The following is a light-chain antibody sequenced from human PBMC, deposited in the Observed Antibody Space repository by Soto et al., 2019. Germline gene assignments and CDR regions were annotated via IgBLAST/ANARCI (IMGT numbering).Light chain of an antibody. CDR1: QSISSY. V-gene: IGKV3-20*01. Sequence: EIVITQPPATRSVSPGERATLSCRASQSISSYLAWYQQKPGQAPRLLIYGASTRATGIPDRFSGSGSGTDFTLTISRLEFEDSAVYYCQQYGSSPTWTFGQGTKVDIK. CDR3: QQYGSSPTWT. J-gene: IGKJ1*01. CDR2: GAS.